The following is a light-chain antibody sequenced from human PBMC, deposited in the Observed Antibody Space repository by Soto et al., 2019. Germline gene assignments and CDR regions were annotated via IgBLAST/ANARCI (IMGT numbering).Light chain of an antibody. V-gene: IGKV3-15*01. CDR3: QQYGSLSVT. J-gene: IGKJ1*01. CDR2: GAS. Sequence: EIVMTQSPATLSVSPGERATLSCRASQSVSSNLAWYQQKPGQAPRLLIYGASTRATGIPARFSGSGSGTEFTLTISSLQSEDFAVYYCQQYGSLSVTFGQGTKVEIK. CDR1: QSVSSN.